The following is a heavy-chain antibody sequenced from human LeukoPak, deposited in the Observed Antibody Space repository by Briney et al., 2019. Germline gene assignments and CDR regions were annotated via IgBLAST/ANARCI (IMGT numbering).Heavy chain of an antibody. CDR2: IYYSGST. D-gene: IGHD6-13*01. J-gene: IGHJ5*02. CDR1: GGSISSYY. CDR3: ARSAAAGWFDP. V-gene: IGHV4-59*08. Sequence: SETLSLTCTVSGGSISSYYWSWIRQPPGKGLEWIGYIYYSGSTNYNPSLKSRVTISVDTSKNQFSLKLSSVTAADTAVYYCARSAAAGWFDPWGQGTLVTVSS.